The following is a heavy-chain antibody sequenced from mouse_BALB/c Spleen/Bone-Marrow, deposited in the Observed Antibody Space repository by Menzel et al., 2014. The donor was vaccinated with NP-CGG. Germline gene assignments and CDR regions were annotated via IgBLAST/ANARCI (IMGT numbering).Heavy chain of an antibody. J-gene: IGHJ1*01. CDR3: ARLGYRYGYWFFDV. Sequence: EVQLQQSGAELVKPGASVKLSCTASGFNIKDTYMHWVKRRPEQGLEWIGRIDPANGYTKYDPKFQGKATITADTSSNTAYLQLSSLTSEDTAVYYSARLGYRYGYWFFDVWGAGTTVTVSS. CDR2: IDPANGYT. V-gene: IGHV14-3*02. CDR1: GFNIKDTY. D-gene: IGHD2-14*01.